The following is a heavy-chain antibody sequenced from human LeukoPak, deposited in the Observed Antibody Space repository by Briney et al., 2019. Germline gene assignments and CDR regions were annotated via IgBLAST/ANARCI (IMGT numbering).Heavy chain of an antibody. D-gene: IGHD3-22*01. CDR1: GGSFSGYY. V-gene: IGHV4-34*01. J-gene: IGHJ4*02. CDR2: INHSGST. CDR3: ARLLDSSGYYYGY. Sequence: SETLSLTCAVYGGSFSGYYWSWIRQPPGKGLEWIGEINHSGSTNYNPSLKSRVTISVDTSKNQFSLKLSSVTAADTAVYYCARLLDSSGYYYGYWGQGTLVTVSS.